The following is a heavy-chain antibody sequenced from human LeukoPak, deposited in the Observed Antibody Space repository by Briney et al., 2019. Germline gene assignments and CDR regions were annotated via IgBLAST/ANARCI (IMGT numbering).Heavy chain of an antibody. CDR1: GCTFASCG. Sequence: ASVKVSWKASGCTFASCGMRCVRHAPGQGLEWMGWSSAYNGNTNYARKRQCRVTMPTDTSTSTAYMELRSLRSDDTAVYYCAREGGAVAGKPTLGYWGQGTLVTVSS. V-gene: IGHV1-18*01. D-gene: IGHD6-19*01. CDR3: AREGGAVAGKPTLGY. CDR2: SSAYNGNT. J-gene: IGHJ4*02.